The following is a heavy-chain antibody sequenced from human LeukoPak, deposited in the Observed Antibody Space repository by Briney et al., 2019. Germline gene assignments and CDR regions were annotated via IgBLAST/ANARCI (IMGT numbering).Heavy chain of an antibody. J-gene: IGHJ6*03. Sequence: SETLSLTCTVSGGSISSSSYSCSWIRQPAGKGLEWIGRIYSSGSTNYNPSLMSRVTISVDTSKNQFSLKLSSVTAADTAVYYCARETTVSTTSDYYYYMDVWGKGTTVTVSS. V-gene: IGHV4-61*02. D-gene: IGHD4-11*01. CDR1: GGSISSSSYS. CDR2: IYSSGST. CDR3: ARETTVSTTSDYYYYMDV.